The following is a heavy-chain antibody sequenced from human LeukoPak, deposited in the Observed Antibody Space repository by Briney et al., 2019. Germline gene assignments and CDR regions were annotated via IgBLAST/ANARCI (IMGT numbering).Heavy chain of an antibody. CDR2: IRYDGSNK. D-gene: IGHD3-10*01. J-gene: IGHJ4*02. CDR3: ARDLTMVRGVLDY. Sequence: GGSLRLSCAASGFTFSSYGMHWVRQAPGKGLEWVAFIRYDGSNKYYADSVKGRFTISRDNSKNTLYLQMNSLRAEDTAVYYCARDLTMVRGVLDYWGQGTLVTVSS. V-gene: IGHV3-30*02. CDR1: GFTFSSYG.